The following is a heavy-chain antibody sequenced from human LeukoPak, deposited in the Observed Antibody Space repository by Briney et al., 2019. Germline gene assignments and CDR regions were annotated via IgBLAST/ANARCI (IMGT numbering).Heavy chain of an antibody. Sequence: PGGSLRLSCAASGFTFSSHTMSWVRQAPGKGLEWVSAIGGSGDSTYYADSVKGRFTISRDNSQNTLYLQMNNLRAEDTAVYYCAKDPLEQLSTIYFQNWGQGTLVTVSS. CDR1: GFTFSSHT. V-gene: IGHV3-23*01. J-gene: IGHJ1*01. D-gene: IGHD6-6*01. CDR2: IGGSGDST. CDR3: AKDPLEQLSTIYFQN.